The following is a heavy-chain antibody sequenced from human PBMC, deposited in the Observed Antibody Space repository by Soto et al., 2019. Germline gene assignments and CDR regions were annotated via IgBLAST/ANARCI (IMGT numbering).Heavy chain of an antibody. D-gene: IGHD3-10*01. V-gene: IGHV4-4*02. Sequence: QLQLQESGPGLVRPSGTLSLTCAVSGGFTSTNNWWSWVRQPPGKGLEWIGDAYHSGSTEYNPSLKSRVSISVDKSKNQISLKLTSATAADTAVYYCARRPPSSYYGGSGTFDYWGQGTRVTVSS. CDR3: ARRPPSSYYGGSGTFDY. J-gene: IGHJ4*02. CDR2: AYHSGST. CDR1: GGFTSTNNW.